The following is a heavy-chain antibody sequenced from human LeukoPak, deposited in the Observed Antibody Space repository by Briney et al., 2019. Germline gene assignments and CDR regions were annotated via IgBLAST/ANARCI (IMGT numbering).Heavy chain of an antibody. Sequence: SETLSLTCTVSGGSISSYYWSWIRQPPGKGLEWIGYASYSGSIYYNPSLKSRVTISVDMSKNQFSLKMSSVTAADTAVYYCARDPSGRYPFDYWGQGTLVTVSS. CDR3: ARDPSGRYPFDY. CDR1: GGSISSYY. J-gene: IGHJ4*02. D-gene: IGHD5-12*01. V-gene: IGHV4-59*01. CDR2: ASYSGSI.